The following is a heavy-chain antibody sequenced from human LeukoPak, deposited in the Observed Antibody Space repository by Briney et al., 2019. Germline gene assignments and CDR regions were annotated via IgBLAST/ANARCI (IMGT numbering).Heavy chain of an antibody. CDR3: ARVSLVRGAPDYYFDY. CDR2: IYYSGST. D-gene: IGHD3-10*01. CDR1: GGSISSYY. V-gene: IGHV4-59*12. Sequence: SETLSLTCTVSGGSISSYYWSWIRQPPGKGLEWIGYIYYSGSTNYNPSPKSRVTISVDTSKNQFSLKLSSVTAADTAVYYCARVSLVRGAPDYYFDYWGQGTLVTVSS. J-gene: IGHJ4*02.